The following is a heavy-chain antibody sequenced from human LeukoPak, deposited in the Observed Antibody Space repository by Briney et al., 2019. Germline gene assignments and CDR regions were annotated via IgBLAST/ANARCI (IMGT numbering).Heavy chain of an antibody. CDR3: ARDSYYDSY. CDR2: IYYSGST. J-gene: IGHJ4*02. V-gene: IGHV4-39*02. Sequence: PPETLSLACTVSGGSISSSSYSWGWIRQPPGKGLEWIGSIYYSGSTYYNPSLKSRVTIPVDASKNQFSLKLSSVTAADTAVYYCARDSYYDSYWGQGTLVTVSS. CDR1: GGSISSSSYS. D-gene: IGHD3-22*01.